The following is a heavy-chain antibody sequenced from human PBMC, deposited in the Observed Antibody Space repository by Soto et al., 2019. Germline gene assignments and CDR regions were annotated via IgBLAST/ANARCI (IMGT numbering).Heavy chain of an antibody. D-gene: IGHD1-20*01. Sequence: QVQLQQWGAGLLKPSETLSLTCAVYGGSFSGYYWSWIRQPPGKGLEWIGEINHSGSTNYNPSLKSRVTISVDTSKNQFSLKLSSVTAADTAVYYCARGPGYNWNVFGDGMDVWGQGTTVTVSS. V-gene: IGHV4-34*01. J-gene: IGHJ6*02. CDR3: ARGPGYNWNVFGDGMDV. CDR1: GGSFSGYY. CDR2: INHSGST.